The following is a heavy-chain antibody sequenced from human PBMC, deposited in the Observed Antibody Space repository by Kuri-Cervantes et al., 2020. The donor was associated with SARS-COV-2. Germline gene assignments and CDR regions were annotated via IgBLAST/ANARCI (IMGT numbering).Heavy chain of an antibody. CDR1: GYNFTSYW. D-gene: IGHD2-2*01. CDR2: IYPGDSDT. J-gene: IGHJ3*02. CDR3: ARGSVVPAARGSLSAFDI. V-gene: IGHV5-51*01. Sequence: GGSLRLSCKGSGYNFTSYWIGWVRQMPGKGLEWVGIIYPGDSDTRYSPSFQGQVTISADKSISTAYLQWSSLKASDTAMYYCARGSVVPAARGSLSAFDIWGQGTMVTVSS.